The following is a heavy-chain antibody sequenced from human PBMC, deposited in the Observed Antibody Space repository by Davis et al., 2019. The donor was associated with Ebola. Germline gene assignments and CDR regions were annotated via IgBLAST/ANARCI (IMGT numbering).Heavy chain of an antibody. Sequence: GSLRLSCAVYGGSFSGYYWSWIRQPPGKGLEWIGETNHSGSTNYNPSLKSRVTISVDTSKNQFSLKLSSVTAADTAVYYCARGPRGYGPSTYYFDYWGQGTLVTVSS. CDR3: ARGPRGYGPSTYYFDY. J-gene: IGHJ4*02. D-gene: IGHD1-1*01. CDR1: GGSFSGYY. CDR2: TNHSGST. V-gene: IGHV4-34*01.